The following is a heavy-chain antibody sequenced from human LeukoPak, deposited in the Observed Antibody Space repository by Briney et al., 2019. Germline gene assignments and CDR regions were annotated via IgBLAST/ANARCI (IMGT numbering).Heavy chain of an antibody. V-gene: IGHV3-30*18. CDR1: EFTFNTYG. D-gene: IGHD2-8*01. CDR3: AKGRKQWWTFDVLDM. J-gene: IGHJ3*02. Sequence: GGSLRLSCAASEFTFNTYGMHWVRQAPGKGLEWVALISYDGSKKYYADSVKGRFTISRDNSETTLYLQMNSLRSEDTAVYHCAKGRKQWWTFDVLDMWGQGPVVTVSS. CDR2: ISYDGSKK.